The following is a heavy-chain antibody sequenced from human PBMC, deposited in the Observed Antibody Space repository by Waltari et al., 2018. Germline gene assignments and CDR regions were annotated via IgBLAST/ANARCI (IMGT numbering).Heavy chain of an antibody. CDR1: GGSISSGGYY. V-gene: IGHV4-31*03. J-gene: IGHJ5*02. CDR2: IYYSGST. Sequence: QVQLQQWGAGLLKPSETLSLTCTVSGGSISSGGYYWSWIRQHPGKGLEWIGYIYYSGSTYYNPSLKSRVTISVDTSKNQFSLKLSSVTAADTAVYYCARSPASRGSGSYYNEGWFDPWGQGTLVTVSS. D-gene: IGHD3-10*01. CDR3: ARSPASRGSGSYYNEGWFDP.